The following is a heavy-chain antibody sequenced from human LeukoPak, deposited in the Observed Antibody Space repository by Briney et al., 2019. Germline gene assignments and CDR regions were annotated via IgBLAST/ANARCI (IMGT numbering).Heavy chain of an antibody. Sequence: TGGSLRLSCAASGFTFSSYGMHWVRQAPGKGLEWVAVIWYDGSNKYYADSVKGRFTISRDNSKNTLYLQMNSLRAEDTAVYYCARDTYYYGSGSYLALDYWGQGTLVTVSS. J-gene: IGHJ4*02. CDR1: GFTFSSYG. CDR3: ARDTYYYGSGSYLALDY. D-gene: IGHD3-10*01. V-gene: IGHV3-33*01. CDR2: IWYDGSNK.